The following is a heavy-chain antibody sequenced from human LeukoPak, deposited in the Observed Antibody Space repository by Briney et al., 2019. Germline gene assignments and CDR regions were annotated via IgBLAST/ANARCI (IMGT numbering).Heavy chain of an antibody. CDR2: IYYSGST. J-gene: IGHJ4*02. CDR3: ARSRKNDCTSTSCYTDY. Sequence: NSSETLSLTCTVSGGSISSSNYYWGWIRQPPGKGLEWIGSIYYSGSTYYNPSLKSRGTISVDTSKNQFSLKLSSVTAADMAVYYCARSRKNDCTSTSCYTDYWGQGTLVTVSS. V-gene: IGHV4-39*01. CDR1: GGSISSSNYY. D-gene: IGHD2-2*02.